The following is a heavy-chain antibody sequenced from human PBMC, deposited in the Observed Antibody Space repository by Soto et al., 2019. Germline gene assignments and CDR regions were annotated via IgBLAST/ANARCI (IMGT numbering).Heavy chain of an antibody. CDR2: ISGSGGST. CDR3: ASQVVPAGYYYYYYMDV. D-gene: IGHD2-2*01. Sequence: PGGSLRLSCAASGFTFSSYAMSWVRQAPGKGLEWVSAISGSGGSTYYADSVKGRFTISRDNSKNTLYLQMNSLRAEDTAVYYCASQVVPAGYYYYYYMDVWGKGTTVTVSS. V-gene: IGHV3-23*01. J-gene: IGHJ6*03. CDR1: GFTFSSYA.